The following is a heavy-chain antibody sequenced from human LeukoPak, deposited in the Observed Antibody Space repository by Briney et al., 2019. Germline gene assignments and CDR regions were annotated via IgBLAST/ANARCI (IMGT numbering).Heavy chain of an antibody. J-gene: IGHJ4*02. D-gene: IGHD1-7*01. V-gene: IGHV4-34*01. Sequence: SETLSLTCAVYGGSFSGYYWSWIRQPPGKGLEWIGEINHSGSTNYNPSLKSRVTISVDTSKNQFSLKLSSVTAADTAVCYCARGYVTGTRLFDYWGQGTLVTVSS. CDR2: INHSGST. CDR3: ARGYVTGTRLFDY. CDR1: GGSFSGYY.